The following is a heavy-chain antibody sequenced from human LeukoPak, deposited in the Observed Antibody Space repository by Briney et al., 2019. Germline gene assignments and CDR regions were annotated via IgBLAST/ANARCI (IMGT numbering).Heavy chain of an antibody. J-gene: IGHJ4*02. Sequence: PSETLSLTCIVSGGSVTSSSYSWNWIRQPPGKGLEWIGYIYYNGGSTYYNPSLKSRVTISVDRSKNQFSLKLSSVTAADTAVYYCAAGGYWGQGTLVTVSS. CDR2: IYYNGGST. CDR1: GGSVTSSSYS. CDR3: AAGGY. V-gene: IGHV4-61*01.